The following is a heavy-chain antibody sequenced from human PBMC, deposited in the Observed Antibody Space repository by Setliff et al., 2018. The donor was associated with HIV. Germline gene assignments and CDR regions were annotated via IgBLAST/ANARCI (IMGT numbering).Heavy chain of an antibody. CDR2: VYHTGST. CDR3: AREIKNPRYFDS. D-gene: IGHD3-16*01. J-gene: IGHJ4*02. V-gene: IGHV4-4*02. CDR1: GASDINYIW. Sequence: SETLSLTCTFSGASDINYIWWSWVRQPPGKGLEWIGEVYHTGSTNLNPSLKTRLTMSVDTSKNQVSLKLTSVTAADTAVYYCAREIKNPRYFDSWGQGTLVTVSS.